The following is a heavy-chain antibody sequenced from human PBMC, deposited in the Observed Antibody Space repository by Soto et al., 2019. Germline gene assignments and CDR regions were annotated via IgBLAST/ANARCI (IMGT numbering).Heavy chain of an antibody. CDR3: ARGGHDYGDYEDYYYYGMDV. J-gene: IGHJ6*02. Sequence: QVQLVQSGAEVKKPGSSVKVSCKASGGTFSSYAISWVRQAPGQGLEWMGGIIPIFGTANYAQKFQGRVTITADESTSTAYMELSSLRSEDTAVYYCARGGHDYGDYEDYYYYGMDVWGQGTTVTVSS. V-gene: IGHV1-69*01. CDR2: IIPIFGTA. CDR1: GGTFSSYA. D-gene: IGHD4-17*01.